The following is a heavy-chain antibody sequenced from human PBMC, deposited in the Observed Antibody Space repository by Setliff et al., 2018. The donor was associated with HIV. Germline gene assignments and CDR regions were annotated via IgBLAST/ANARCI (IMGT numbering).Heavy chain of an antibody. D-gene: IGHD1-7*01. CDR3: ARDRGNWNYVEAFDI. V-gene: IGHV3-30*04. Sequence: EGSLRLSCAASGFTFSSYAMHWVRQAPGKGLEWVAVISYDGSNKYYADSVKGRFTISRDNSKNTLYLQMNSLRAEDTAVYYCARDRGNWNYVEAFDIWGQGTMVTVSS. J-gene: IGHJ3*02. CDR1: GFTFSSYA. CDR2: ISYDGSNK.